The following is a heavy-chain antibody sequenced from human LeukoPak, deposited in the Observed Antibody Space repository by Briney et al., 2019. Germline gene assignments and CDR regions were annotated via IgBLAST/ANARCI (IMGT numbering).Heavy chain of an antibody. CDR2: ISDSGGDT. CDR1: GFTFSSYN. Sequence: GGSLRLSCTASGFTFSSYNMGWVRQAPGKGLEWVSGISDSGGDTDYTDSVKGRFTISRDNNKNTLYLQMNRQRAEDTAEYYCAKSYDYFWYCPLPNFYDWGQGTLVTVSS. CDR3: AKSYDYFWYCPLPNFYD. V-gene: IGHV3-23*01. D-gene: IGHD3-3*01. J-gene: IGHJ4*02.